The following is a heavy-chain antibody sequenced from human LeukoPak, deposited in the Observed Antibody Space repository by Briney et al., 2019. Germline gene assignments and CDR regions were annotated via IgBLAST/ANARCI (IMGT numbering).Heavy chain of an antibody. D-gene: IGHD6-19*01. CDR3: AREEGGAVAGSYYFDY. CDR1: GGAISSYH. V-gene: IGHV4-59*01. J-gene: IGHJ4*02. Sequence: PSETPSLTCAVSGGAISSYHWSWIRQPAGKGLEWIGYIYYSGSTNYNPPLKSRVTISVDTSKNQFSLKLSSVTAADTAVYYCAREEGGAVAGSYYFDYWGQGTLVTVSS. CDR2: IYYSGST.